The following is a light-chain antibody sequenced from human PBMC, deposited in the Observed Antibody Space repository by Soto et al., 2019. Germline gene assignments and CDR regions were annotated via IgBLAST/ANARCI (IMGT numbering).Light chain of an antibody. V-gene: IGKV3-15*01. J-gene: IGKJ5*01. Sequence: EIVMTQSPATLSVSPGERATLSCRASQSVSSNLAWYQQKPGQAPRLLIYGASTRAPGIPLRFSGSGSGIEFTLTISGLLPEDFAAYHCQQLYTLPFTFGQGTRLEI. CDR2: GAS. CDR3: QQLYTLPFT. CDR1: QSVSSN.